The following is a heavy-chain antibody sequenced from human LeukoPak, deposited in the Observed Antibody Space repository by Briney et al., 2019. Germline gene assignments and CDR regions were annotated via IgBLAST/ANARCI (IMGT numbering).Heavy chain of an antibody. J-gene: IGHJ6*03. Sequence: SETLSLTCTVSGGSISTYYWSWIRQPPGKGLEWIGYIYYSGSTNYNPSLKSRVTISVDTSKKQFSLKLSSVTAADTAVYYCARVETSYYYMDVWGKGTTVTVSS. CDR1: GGSISTYY. CDR2: IYYSGST. V-gene: IGHV4-59*01. CDR3: ARVETSYYYMDV.